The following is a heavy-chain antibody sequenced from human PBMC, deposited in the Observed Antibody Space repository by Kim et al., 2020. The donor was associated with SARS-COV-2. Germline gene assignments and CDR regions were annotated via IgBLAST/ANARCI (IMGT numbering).Heavy chain of an antibody. J-gene: IGHJ4*02. CDR1: GGSISSGGYY. CDR2: IYYSGST. Sequence: SETLSLTCTVSGGSISSGGYYWSWIRQHPGKGLEWIGYIYYSGSTYYNPSLKSRVTISVDTSKNQFSLKLSSVTAADTAVYYCASQKGGYYDSSGYYYVGPYFDYWGQGTLVTVSS. V-gene: IGHV4-31*03. CDR3: ASQKGGYYDSSGYYYVGPYFDY. D-gene: IGHD3-22*01.